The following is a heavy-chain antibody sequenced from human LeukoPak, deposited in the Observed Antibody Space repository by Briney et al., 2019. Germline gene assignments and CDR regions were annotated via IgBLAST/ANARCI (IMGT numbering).Heavy chain of an antibody. CDR1: GFTFDDYA. CDR2: ISWNSGSI. Sequence: GGSLRLSCAASGFTFDDYAMHWVRQAPGKGLEWVSGISWNSGSIGYADSVKGRFTISRDNAKNSLYLQMNSLRAEDTAVYYCARLIAVAGTFDYWGQGTLVTVSS. D-gene: IGHD6-19*01. V-gene: IGHV3-9*01. CDR3: ARLIAVAGTFDY. J-gene: IGHJ4*02.